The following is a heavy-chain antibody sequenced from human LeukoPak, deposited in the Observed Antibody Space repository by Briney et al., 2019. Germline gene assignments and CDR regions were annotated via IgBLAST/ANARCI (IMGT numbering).Heavy chain of an antibody. CDR1: GYSISSGYY. Sequence: SETLSLTCTVSGYSISSGYYWGWIRQPPGKGLEWIGSIYHSGSTYYNPSLKSRVTISVDMSKNQFSLKLSSMTAADTAVYYCARTTEAHSWRTRYYDYYMDVWGKGTTVTVSS. V-gene: IGHV4-38-2*02. CDR2: IYHSGST. J-gene: IGHJ6*03. CDR3: ARTTEAHSWRTRYYDYYMDV. D-gene: IGHD6-13*01.